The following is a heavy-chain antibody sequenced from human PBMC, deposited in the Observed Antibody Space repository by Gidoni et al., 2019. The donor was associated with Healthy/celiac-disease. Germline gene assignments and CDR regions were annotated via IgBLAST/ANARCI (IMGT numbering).Heavy chain of an antibody. V-gene: IGHV3-30*01. CDR2: ISYDGSNK. J-gene: IGHJ2*01. CDR1: GFTFSSYA. Sequence: LRLSCAASGFTFSSYAMHWVRQAPGKGLEWVAVISYDGSNKYYADSVKGRFTISRDNSKNTLYLQMNSLRAEDTAVYYCARDSLAEEYNWNYGGGPNWYFDLWGRGTLVTVSS. CDR3: ARDSLAEEYNWNYGGGPNWYFDL. D-gene: IGHD1-7*01.